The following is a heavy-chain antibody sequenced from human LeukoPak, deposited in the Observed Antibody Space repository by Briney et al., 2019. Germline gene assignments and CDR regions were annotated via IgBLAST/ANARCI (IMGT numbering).Heavy chain of an antibody. Sequence: SVKVSCKASGGTFSSYAISWVRQAPGQGLEWMGGIIPISGTANYAQKFQGRVTITTDESTSTAYMELSSLRSEDTAVYYCARAGDTCSSTSCYGSLANWFDPWGQGTLVTVSS. D-gene: IGHD2-2*01. CDR1: GGTFSSYA. J-gene: IGHJ5*02. CDR2: IIPISGTA. CDR3: ARAGDTCSSTSCYGSLANWFDP. V-gene: IGHV1-69*05.